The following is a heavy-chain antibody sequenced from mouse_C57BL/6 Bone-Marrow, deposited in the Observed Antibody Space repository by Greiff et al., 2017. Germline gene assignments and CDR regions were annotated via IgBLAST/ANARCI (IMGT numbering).Heavy chain of an antibody. Sequence: VQLQQPGAELVRPGSSVKLSCKASGYTFTSYWMHWVKQRPIQGLEWIGNIDPSDSETHYNQKFTDKATLPVYKHSSPPYMQLSSLTSEDSAVYYCEREFGIRTVVPWYFDVWGTGTTVTVSS. J-gene: IGHJ1*03. CDR2: IDPSDSET. CDR3: EREFGIRTVVPWYFDV. CDR1: GYTFTSYW. V-gene: IGHV1-52*01. D-gene: IGHD1-1*01.